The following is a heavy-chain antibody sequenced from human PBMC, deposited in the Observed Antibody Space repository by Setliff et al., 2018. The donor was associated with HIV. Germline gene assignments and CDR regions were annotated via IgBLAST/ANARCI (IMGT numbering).Heavy chain of an antibody. CDR2: IYYSGTT. V-gene: IGHV4-39*01. CDR1: GGSISNSDYY. Sequence: PSETLSPTCTISGGSISNSDYYWGWIRRPPGKGLEWIGSIYYSGTTYYNASLKSRVTMSVDTSKNQFFLKLNSVTAADTAVYYCARRGGIAVAGRGVTRGFDIWGQGTSVTVSS. CDR3: ARRGGIAVAGRGVTRGFDI. D-gene: IGHD6-19*01. J-gene: IGHJ3*02.